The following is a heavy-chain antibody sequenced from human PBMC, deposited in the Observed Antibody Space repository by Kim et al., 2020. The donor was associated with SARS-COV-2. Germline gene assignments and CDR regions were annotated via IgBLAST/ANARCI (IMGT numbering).Heavy chain of an antibody. CDR2: IYYSGST. V-gene: IGHV4-59*13. Sequence: SETLSLTCTVSGGSISSYYWSWIRQPPGKGLEWIGSIYYSGSTNYNPSLKSRVTISVDTSKNQFSLKLSSVTAADTAVYYCAREDYDSSGYYYSNWFDPWGQGTLVTGSS. D-gene: IGHD3-22*01. J-gene: IGHJ5*02. CDR3: AREDYDSSGYYYSNWFDP. CDR1: GGSISSYY.